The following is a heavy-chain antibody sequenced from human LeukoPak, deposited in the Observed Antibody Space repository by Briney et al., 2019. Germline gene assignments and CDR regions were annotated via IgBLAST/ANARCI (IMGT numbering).Heavy chain of an antibody. CDR1: GNTLTELS. D-gene: IGHD1-1*01. V-gene: IGHV1-24*01. Sequence: ASVKVSCKVFGNTLTELSMHWVRQAPGKGLESMGGLAPEDGETIYAQQFQGRLTMTEDTSTDTAYIELSRLTSEDTAVYYCTTGRRYQLYDYWGQGPLVPVSP. J-gene: IGHJ4*02. CDR2: LAPEDGET. CDR3: TTGRRYQLYDY.